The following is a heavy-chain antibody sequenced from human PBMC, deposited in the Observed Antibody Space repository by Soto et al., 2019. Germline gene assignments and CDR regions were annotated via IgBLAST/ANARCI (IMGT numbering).Heavy chain of an antibody. J-gene: IGHJ3*02. V-gene: IGHV4-59*08. CDR2: IHYSGGS. CDR1: GASITSYY. Sequence: QVQLQESGPGLVKPSETLSLTCTVSGASITSYYWNWIRQTPGKGLEWIGFIHYSGGSSFNASLKSRLTMSVDTSKNQYSLRLNFLTAADTAVYYCARWGDTAGLSLPAFDIWGQGIMVTVS. D-gene: IGHD2-21*02. CDR3: ARWGDTAGLSLPAFDI.